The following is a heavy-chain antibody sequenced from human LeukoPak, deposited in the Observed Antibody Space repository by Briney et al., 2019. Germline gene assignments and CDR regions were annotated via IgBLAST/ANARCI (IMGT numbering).Heavy chain of an antibody. CDR2: IYYSGST. V-gene: IGHV4-59*01. D-gene: IGHD6-19*01. Sequence: PSETLSLTCTVSGGSISSYYWSWIRQPPGKGLEWIGYIYYSGSTNYNPSLKSRVTISVDTSKSQFSLKLSSVTAADTAVYYCARIHSSTIDYWGQGTLVTVSS. CDR3: ARIHSSTIDY. J-gene: IGHJ4*02. CDR1: GGSISSYY.